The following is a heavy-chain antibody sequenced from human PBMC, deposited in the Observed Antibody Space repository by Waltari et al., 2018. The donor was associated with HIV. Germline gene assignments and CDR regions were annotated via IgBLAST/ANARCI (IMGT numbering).Heavy chain of an antibody. V-gene: IGHV3-7*01. CDR3: VRDDCFDSGSCHSVD. J-gene: IGHJ4*02. CDR1: RSSLCYFS. CDR2: MNHDGSQK. Sequence: VQLLASVGGLVQPGGSLRLSCAASRSSLCYFSVGWFLQAPGKGLEWVGNMNHDGSQKWYADSLRDRFTVSRDNTKNSLWLQMNSLRSEDTAVYYCVRDDCFDSGSCHSVDWGRGTLVTVSS. D-gene: IGHD3-10*01.